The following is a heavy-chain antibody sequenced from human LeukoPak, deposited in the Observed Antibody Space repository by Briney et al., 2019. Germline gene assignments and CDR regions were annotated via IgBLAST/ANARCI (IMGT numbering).Heavy chain of an antibody. CDR2: IYYSGST. J-gene: IGHJ4*02. V-gene: IGHV4-59*01. CDR3: ARSLEYSSREQVYFDY. D-gene: IGHD6-13*01. Sequence: PSETLSLTCTVSGGSISSYYWSWIRQPPGKGLEWIGYIYYSGSTYYNPSLKSRVTISVDTSKNQFSLKLSSVTAADTAVYYCARSLEYSSREQVYFDYWGQGTLVTVSS. CDR1: GGSISSYY.